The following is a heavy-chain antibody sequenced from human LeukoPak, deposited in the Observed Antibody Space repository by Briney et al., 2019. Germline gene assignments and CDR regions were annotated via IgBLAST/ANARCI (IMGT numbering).Heavy chain of an antibody. D-gene: IGHD2-21*01. CDR1: GGSIRGYY. CDR2: IYYSGST. J-gene: IGHJ4*02. CDR3: ARHLNNCGDDCYIFDY. Sequence: KPSETLSLSCSVSGGSIRGYYWSWIRQPPGKGLEWIGYIYYSGSTYYNPSLKSRVTISVDTSKNQFSLRVSSVTAADTAVYYCARHLNNCGDDCYIFDYWGQGTLVTVSS. V-gene: IGHV4-59*08.